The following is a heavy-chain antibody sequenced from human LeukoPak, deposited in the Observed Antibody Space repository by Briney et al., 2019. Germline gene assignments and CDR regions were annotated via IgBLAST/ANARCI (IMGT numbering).Heavy chain of an antibody. V-gene: IGHV4-39*01. CDR1: GGSISGGSYY. CDR3: ARHPQY. CDR2: IYYSGSS. J-gene: IGHJ4*02. Sequence: SETLSLTCTVSGGSISGGSYYWGWIRQPPGKGLEWIGSIYYSGSSYYNPFLKSRVTISVDTSKNQFSPKLSSVTAADTAVYYCARHPQYWGQGTLVTVSS.